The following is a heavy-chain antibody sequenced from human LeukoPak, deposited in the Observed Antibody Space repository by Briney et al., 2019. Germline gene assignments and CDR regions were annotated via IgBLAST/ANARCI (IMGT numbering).Heavy chain of an antibody. V-gene: IGHV4-4*07. D-gene: IGHD6-13*01. CDR3: AKSQQLVRYNWFDP. CDR1: GGSISSYY. Sequence: SETLSLTCTVSGGSISSYYWSWIRQPAGKGLEWIGRIYTSGSTNYNPSLKSRVTMSVDTSKNQFSLKLSSVTAADTAVYYCAKSQQLVRYNWFDPWGQGTLVTVSS. J-gene: IGHJ5*02. CDR2: IYTSGST.